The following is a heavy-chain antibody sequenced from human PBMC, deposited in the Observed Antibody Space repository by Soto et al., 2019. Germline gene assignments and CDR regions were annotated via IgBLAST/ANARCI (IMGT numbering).Heavy chain of an antibody. J-gene: IGHJ5*02. Sequence: SVKVSCTASGGTFSSYAISWVRQAPGQGLEWMGGIIPIFGTANYAQKFQGRVTITADESTSTAYMELSSLRSEDTAVYYCALGYDSSGYLYNWFDPWGQGTLVTVS. D-gene: IGHD3-22*01. CDR3: ALGYDSSGYLYNWFDP. CDR1: GGTFSSYA. CDR2: IIPIFGTA. V-gene: IGHV1-69*13.